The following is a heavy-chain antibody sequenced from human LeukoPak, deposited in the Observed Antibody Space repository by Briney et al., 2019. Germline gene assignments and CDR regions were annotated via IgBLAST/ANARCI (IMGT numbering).Heavy chain of an antibody. CDR1: GFTFSDYY. CDR2: IRSKAYGGTT. Sequence: GGSLRLSCAASGFTFSDYYMSWIRQAPGKGLEWVGFIRSKAYGGTTEYAASVKGRFTISRDDSKSIAYLQMNSLKTEDTAVYYCTHSPGYSYGLYYYYYMDVWGKGTTVTVSS. V-gene: IGHV3-49*03. CDR3: THSPGYSYGLYYYYYMDV. D-gene: IGHD5-18*01. J-gene: IGHJ6*03.